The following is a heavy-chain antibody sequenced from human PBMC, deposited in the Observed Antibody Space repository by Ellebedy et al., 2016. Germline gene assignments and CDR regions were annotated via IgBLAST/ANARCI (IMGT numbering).Heavy chain of an antibody. D-gene: IGHD3-10*01. Sequence: ASVKVSCKASGYTFTSYAMHWVRQAPGQGLEWMGIINPSGGSTSYAQKLQGRVTMTRDTSTSTVYMELSSLRSEDTAVYYCARAHYGSGSYSHFDYWGQGTLVTVSS. CDR3: ARAHYGSGSYSHFDY. J-gene: IGHJ4*02. V-gene: IGHV1-46*01. CDR1: GYTFTSYA. CDR2: INPSGGST.